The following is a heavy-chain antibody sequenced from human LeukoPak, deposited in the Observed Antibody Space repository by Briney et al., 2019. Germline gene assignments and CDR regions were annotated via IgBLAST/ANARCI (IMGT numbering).Heavy chain of an antibody. CDR1: GYTLTELS. D-gene: IGHD2-2*01. CDR3: AREGYCSSTSCWDLDNNWFDP. V-gene: IGHV1-2*02. CDR2: INPNSGGT. Sequence: ASVKVSCKVSGYTLTELSMHWVRQAPGQGLEWMGWINPNSGGTNYAQKFQGRVTMTRDTSISTAYMELSRLRSDDTAVYYCAREGYCSSTSCWDLDNNWFDPWGQGTLVTVSS. J-gene: IGHJ5*02.